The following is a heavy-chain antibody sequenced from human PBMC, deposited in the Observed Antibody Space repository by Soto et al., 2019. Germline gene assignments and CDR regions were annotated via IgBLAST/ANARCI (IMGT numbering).Heavy chain of an antibody. CDR2: IWYDGSNK. V-gene: IGHV3-33*01. J-gene: IGHJ4*02. D-gene: IGHD6-19*01. CDR1: GFTFSSYG. CDR3: ARGTAVAPFDY. Sequence: GGSLRLSCAASGFTFSSYGMHWVHQAPGKGLEWVAVIWYDGSNKYYADSVKGRFTISRDNSKNTLYLQMNSLRAEDTAVYYCARGTAVAPFDYWGQGTLVTVSS.